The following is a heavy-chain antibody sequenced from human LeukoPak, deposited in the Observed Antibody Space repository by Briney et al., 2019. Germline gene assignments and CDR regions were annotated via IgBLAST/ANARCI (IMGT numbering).Heavy chain of an antibody. V-gene: IGHV3-23*01. D-gene: IGHD3-22*01. Sequence: TGGSLRLSCAASGFTLGNYAMSWVRQAPGEGLEWVSSMSSSGGSTYYADSVKGRFTFSRDNPKNTLYLQMNSLRAEDTAVYYCAKSSYYDTSGFYREYYFDYWGQGTLVTVSS. CDR2: MSSSGGST. CDR1: GFTLGNYA. J-gene: IGHJ4*02. CDR3: AKSSYYDTSGFYREYYFDY.